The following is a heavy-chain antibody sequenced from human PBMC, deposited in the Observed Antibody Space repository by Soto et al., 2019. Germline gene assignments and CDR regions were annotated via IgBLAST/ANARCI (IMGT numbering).Heavy chain of an antibody. V-gene: IGHV1-18*01. Sequence: ASVKVSCKASGYTFTSYCISWVRQAPGQGLEWMGWISGYNGNTNYVQKFQGRVTMTTDTSTSTAYMELRSLRSDDTAVYYCARADDYSFYYMDVWGKGTTVTVSS. D-gene: IGHD3-16*01. J-gene: IGHJ6*03. CDR1: GYTFTSYC. CDR2: ISGYNGNT. CDR3: ARADDYSFYYMDV.